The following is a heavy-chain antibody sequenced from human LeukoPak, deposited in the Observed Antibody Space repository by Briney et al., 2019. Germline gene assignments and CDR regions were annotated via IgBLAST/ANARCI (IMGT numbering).Heavy chain of an antibody. CDR1: GFTFSSYW. Sequence: GGSLGLSCAASGFTFSSYWMSWVRQAPGKGLEWVANIKQDGSEKYYVDSVKGRFTISRDNAKNSLYLQMNSLRAEDTAVYYCARVAGIYYYDSSGYFDYWGQGTLVTVSS. V-gene: IGHV3-7*01. CDR2: IKQDGSEK. D-gene: IGHD3-22*01. CDR3: ARVAGIYYYDSSGYFDY. J-gene: IGHJ4*02.